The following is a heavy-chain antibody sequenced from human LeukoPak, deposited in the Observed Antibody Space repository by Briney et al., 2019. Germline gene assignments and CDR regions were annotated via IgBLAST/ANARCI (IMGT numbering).Heavy chain of an antibody. V-gene: IGHV4-4*07. CDR2: IHTSGSA. Sequence: SETLSLTCTVSGGSISTYYWSWIRQPAGKGLEWIGRIHTSGSANYNPSLKSRVTISVDKTQFSLKLSSVSAADTAVYDCARGLVGTTGEQNWFDPWGQGTLVTVSS. CDR3: ARGLVGTTGEQNWFDP. CDR1: GGSISTYY. J-gene: IGHJ5*02. D-gene: IGHD1-26*01.